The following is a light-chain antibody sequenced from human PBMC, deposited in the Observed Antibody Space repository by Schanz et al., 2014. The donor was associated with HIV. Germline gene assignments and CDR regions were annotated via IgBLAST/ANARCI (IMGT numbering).Light chain of an antibody. V-gene: IGKV3-15*01. Sequence: ETVLTQSPGSLSLSPGERATLSCRASQSLGGSQLAWYQHKPGQAPRLLIYGASTRATGIPARFSGSGSGTEFTLTISSLQSEDFAVYYCQQYNNWPPWTFGQGTKVEIK. CDR3: QQYNNWPPWT. CDR1: QSLGGS. J-gene: IGKJ1*01. CDR2: GAS.